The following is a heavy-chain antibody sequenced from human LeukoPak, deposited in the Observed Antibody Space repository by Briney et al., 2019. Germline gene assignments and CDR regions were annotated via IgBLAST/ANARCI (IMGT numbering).Heavy chain of an antibody. D-gene: IGHD1-26*01. V-gene: IGHV4-34*01. CDR1: GGSFSGYY. CDR2: INHSGST. CDR3: ARGRQFKWELLRMNAFDI. J-gene: IGHJ3*02. Sequence: NTSETLSLTCAVSGGSFSGYYWTWIRQPPGKGLEWIGEINHSGSTNYNPSLKSRVTISVDTSKNQFSLKLSSVTAADTAVYYCARGRQFKWELLRMNAFDIWGQGTMVTVSS.